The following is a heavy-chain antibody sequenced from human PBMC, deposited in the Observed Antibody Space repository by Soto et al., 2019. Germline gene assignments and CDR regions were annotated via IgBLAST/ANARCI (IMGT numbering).Heavy chain of an antibody. CDR3: ARDRRGWFGEPDAFDI. V-gene: IGHV4-59*11. CDR1: GGSISSHY. J-gene: IGHJ3*02. CDR2: IYYSGIT. D-gene: IGHD3-10*01. Sequence: QVQLQESGPGLVRPSETLSLTCTVSGGSISSHYWSWIRQPPGKGLEWIGYIYYSGITNYNPSLKSRVTISVDTSKNPFFLKLSSVTAADTALYFCARDRRGWFGEPDAFDIWGLGTMVTVSS.